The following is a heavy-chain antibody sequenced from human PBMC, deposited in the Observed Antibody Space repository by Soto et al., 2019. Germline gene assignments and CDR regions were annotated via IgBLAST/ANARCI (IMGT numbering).Heavy chain of an antibody. Sequence: SVKVSCKASGYTFTSYGISWVRQAPGQGLEWMGWISAYNGNTNYAQKLQGRVTMTTDTSTSTAYMELRSLRSDDTAVYYCARVSAHHTRSPSYFDLYSGYFDLYDYWSQGT. CDR2: ISAYNGNT. CDR1: GYTFTSYG. V-gene: IGHV1-18*01. D-gene: IGHD3-3*01. CDR3: ARVSAHHTRSPSYFDLYSGYFDLYDY. J-gene: IGHJ4*02.